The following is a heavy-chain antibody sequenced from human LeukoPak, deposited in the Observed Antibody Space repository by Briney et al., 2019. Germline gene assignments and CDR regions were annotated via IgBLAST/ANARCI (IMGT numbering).Heavy chain of an antibody. CDR3: ARHPFATSFDY. Sequence: SETLSLTCTVSGGSISNYYWSWIRQPPGKGLEWIGYIYHTGDTNHNPSLKSRVTISLDTSKNQVSLNLKSVTAADTAVYHCARHPFATSFDYWGQGILVSVSS. D-gene: IGHD2-15*01. J-gene: IGHJ4*02. V-gene: IGHV4-59*08. CDR1: GGSISNYY. CDR2: IYHTGDT.